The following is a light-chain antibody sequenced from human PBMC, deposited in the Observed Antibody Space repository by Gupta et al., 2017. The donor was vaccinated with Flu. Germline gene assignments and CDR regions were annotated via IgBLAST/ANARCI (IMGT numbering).Light chain of an antibody. V-gene: IGKV3-20*01. J-gene: IGKJ2*01. CDR1: QRVRRNY. CDR2: GAS. CDR3: QQYCSSPHT. Sequence: GTLSLSPGEGATRSCRASQRVRRNYLAWYQQKPGQAPRLLIYGASSRATDFPDRFSGSGSGTDFTLTISRLEREDFAVYYCQQYCSSPHTFGQGTKLEIK.